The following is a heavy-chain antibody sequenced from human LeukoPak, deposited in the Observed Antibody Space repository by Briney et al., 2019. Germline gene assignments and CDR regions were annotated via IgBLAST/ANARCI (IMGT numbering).Heavy chain of an antibody. D-gene: IGHD4-17*01. J-gene: IGHJ4*02. V-gene: IGHV3-23*01. CDR2: ISGSCGST. CDR3: AKDRYGDYKYYFDY. Sequence: SGGSLRLSCAASGFTFSSYAMSWVRQAPGKGLEWVSAISGSCGSTYYADSVKGRFTISRDNSKNTLYLQMISLRAEDTAVYYCAKDRYGDYKYYFDYWGQGALATVSS. CDR1: GFTFSSYA.